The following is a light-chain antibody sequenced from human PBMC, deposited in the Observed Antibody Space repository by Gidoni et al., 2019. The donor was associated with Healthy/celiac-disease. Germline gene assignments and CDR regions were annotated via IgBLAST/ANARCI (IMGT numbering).Light chain of an antibody. V-gene: IGKV3-11*01. J-gene: IGKJ1*01. Sequence: IVLTQSPATLSLSPGERANLSCRDSQSVSSYLAWYQQKPGQAPRLLIYDASNRATGIPARFSGSGSGTDFTLTISSLEPEDFAVYYCQQHSNPTWTFGQGTKVEIK. CDR2: DAS. CDR3: QQHSNPTWT. CDR1: QSVSSY.